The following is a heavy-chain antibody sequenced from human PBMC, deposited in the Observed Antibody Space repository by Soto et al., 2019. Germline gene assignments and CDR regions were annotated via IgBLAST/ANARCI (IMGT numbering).Heavy chain of an antibody. D-gene: IGHD3-16*01. J-gene: IGHJ3*02. CDR2: VDSDGSDK. CDR1: EFSFSRYW. Sequence: EVQLVESGGGLVQPGGSLRLSCGASEFSFSRYWMHWVRQAPGKGLVWVSRVDSDGSDKIYADSVNGRFTISRDNAKNTLYLQLNGLRAEDTAVYYCARGGLDHAFAIWGQGTMVTVSS. CDR3: ARGGLDHAFAI. V-gene: IGHV3-74*01.